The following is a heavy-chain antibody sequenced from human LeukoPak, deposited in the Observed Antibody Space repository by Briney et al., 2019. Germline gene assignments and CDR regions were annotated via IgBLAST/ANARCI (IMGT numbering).Heavy chain of an antibody. Sequence: GGSLRLSCAASGFTFSTYGMGWVRQAPGKGLKWVSAISGGGGSTYYADSVKGRFTISRDNSNNTLYLQMNSLRAEDTAVYYCAKAQELGNYEFFLFDYWGQGALVTVSS. J-gene: IGHJ4*02. D-gene: IGHD7-27*01. CDR2: ISGGGGST. CDR1: GFTFSTYG. CDR3: AKAQELGNYEFFLFDY. V-gene: IGHV3-23*01.